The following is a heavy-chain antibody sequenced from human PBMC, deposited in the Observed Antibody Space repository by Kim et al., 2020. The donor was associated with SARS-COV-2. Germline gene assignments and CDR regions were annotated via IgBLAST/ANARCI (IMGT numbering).Heavy chain of an antibody. CDR2: IRQDGGEK. D-gene: IGHD3-10*01. V-gene: IGHV3-7*01. J-gene: IGHJ4*02. CDR1: GFSFFTYW. Sequence: GGSLRLSCAASGFSFFTYWMTWVRQAPGKGLEWVANIRQDGGEKSYVDSVKGRFTISRDNAKNSLYLQMDSLTVEDTAVYYCATDLSRGASDYWGQGTLVIVSS. CDR3: ATDLSRGASDY.